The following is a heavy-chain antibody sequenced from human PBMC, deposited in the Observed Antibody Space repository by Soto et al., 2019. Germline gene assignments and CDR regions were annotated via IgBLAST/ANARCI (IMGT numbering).Heavy chain of an antibody. V-gene: IGHV3-15*07. Sequence: EVQLVESGGDLVKTGGSLRLSCVVSGITFSNSWLNWVRQAPGNGLEWVGRIKSKTDGGATDYAAPVKGRFTISRDDGLNPVFLQMTSLKTEDTAVYYCTTDYFGDYYFEYWGQGTLVTVSS. CDR1: GITFSNSW. J-gene: IGHJ4*02. D-gene: IGHD4-17*01. CDR3: TTDYFGDYYFEY. CDR2: IKSKTDGGAT.